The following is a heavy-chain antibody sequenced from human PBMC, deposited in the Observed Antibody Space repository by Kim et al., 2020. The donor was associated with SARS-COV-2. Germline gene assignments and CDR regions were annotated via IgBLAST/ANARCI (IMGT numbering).Heavy chain of an antibody. J-gene: IGHJ6*02. CDR3: TTSSWELHYYYYYGMDV. V-gene: IGHV3-15*01. Sequence: VKGRFTISRDDSKNTLYLQMNSLKTEDTAVYYCTTSSWELHYYYYYGMDVWGQGTTVTVSS. D-gene: IGHD1-26*01.